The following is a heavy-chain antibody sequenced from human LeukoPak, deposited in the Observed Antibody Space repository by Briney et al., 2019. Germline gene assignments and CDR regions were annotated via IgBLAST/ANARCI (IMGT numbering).Heavy chain of an antibody. J-gene: IGHJ4*02. CDR1: GYTFTSYG. CDR2: ISAYNGNT. D-gene: IGHD3-22*01. CDR3: ARDGPYYDDSSGYFGFDS. V-gene: IGHV1-18*01. Sequence: ASVKVSCKASGYTFTSYGISWVRQAPGQGLEWMGWISAYNGNTNYAQKLQGRVTMTTDTSTSTAYMELRSLRSDDTAVYYCARDGPYYDDSSGYFGFDSLGQGTLVTVSS.